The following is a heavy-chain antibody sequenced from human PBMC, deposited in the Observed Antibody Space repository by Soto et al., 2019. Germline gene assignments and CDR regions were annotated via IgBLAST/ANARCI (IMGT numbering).Heavy chain of an antibody. Sequence: PGAALKISCKGSGYSVTSYWISRVRQMPGKGLEWMGRIDPSDSYTNYSPSFQGHVTISADKSISTAYLQWSSLKASDTAIYYCATSYSSLYHSPFALWGQGSLVTVSS. V-gene: IGHV5-10-1*01. D-gene: IGHD6-13*01. CDR2: IDPSDSYT. CDR3: ATSYSSLYHSPFAL. CDR1: GYSVTSYW. J-gene: IGHJ5*02.